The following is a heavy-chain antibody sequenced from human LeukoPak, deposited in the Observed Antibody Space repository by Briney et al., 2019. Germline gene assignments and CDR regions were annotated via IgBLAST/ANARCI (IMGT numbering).Heavy chain of an antibody. Sequence: GGSLRLSCAASGLTFSSYSMNWVRQAPGKGLEWVSYISSSGSTIYYADSVEGRFTISRDNAKNSLYLQMNSLRAEDTAVYCCASYPRYNTGYFDYWGQGTLVTVSS. J-gene: IGHJ4*02. D-gene: IGHD3-16*02. CDR1: GLTFSSYS. CDR2: ISSSGSTI. V-gene: IGHV3-48*04. CDR3: ASYPRYNTGYFDY.